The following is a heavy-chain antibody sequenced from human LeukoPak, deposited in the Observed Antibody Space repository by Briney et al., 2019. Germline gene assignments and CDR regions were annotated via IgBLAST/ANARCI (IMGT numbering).Heavy chain of an antibody. CDR2: ISWNSGSI. V-gene: IGHV3-9*01. CDR1: GFTFDDYA. CDR3: AKDLVGYSYGRGYYYYYGMDV. J-gene: IGHJ6*02. Sequence: GGSLRLSCAASGFTFDDYAMHWVRQAPGKGLEWVSGISWNSGSIGYADSVKGRFTISRDNAKNSLYLQMNSLRAEDTALYYCAKDLVGYSYGRGYYYYYGMDVWGQGTTVTVSS. D-gene: IGHD5-18*01.